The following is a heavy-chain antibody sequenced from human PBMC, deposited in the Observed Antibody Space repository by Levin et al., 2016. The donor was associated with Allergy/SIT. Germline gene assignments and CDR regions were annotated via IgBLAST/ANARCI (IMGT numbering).Heavy chain of an antibody. CDR1: GDSVSSNSYY. Sequence: SETLSLTCSVSGDSVSSNSYYWGWIRQPPGKGLEWIGTIYYGGNIYYNPSLKSRATMSVDTSKNQYSLKLNSMTAADTAVYYCARLGIVGALNWFDPWGQGILVTVSS. CDR2: IYYGGNI. J-gene: IGHJ5*02. V-gene: IGHV4-39*01. CDR3: ARLGIVGALNWFDP. D-gene: IGHD1-26*01.